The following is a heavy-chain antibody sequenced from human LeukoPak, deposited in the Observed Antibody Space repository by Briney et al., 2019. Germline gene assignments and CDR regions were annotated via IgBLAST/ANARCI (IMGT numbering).Heavy chain of an antibody. CDR1: GGSFSGYY. Sequence: SETLSLTCAVYGGSFSGYYWSWIRQPPGKGLEWIGEINHSGSTNYNPSLKSRVTISVDTSKNQFSLKLSSVTAADTAVYYCARRPQFDIAAASKDYGMDVWGQGTTVTVSS. J-gene: IGHJ6*02. V-gene: IGHV4-34*01. CDR2: INHSGST. CDR3: ARRPQFDIAAASKDYGMDV. D-gene: IGHD6-13*01.